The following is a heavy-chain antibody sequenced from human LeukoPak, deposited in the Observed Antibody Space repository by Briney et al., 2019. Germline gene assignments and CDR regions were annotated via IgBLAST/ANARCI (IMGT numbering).Heavy chain of an antibody. CDR3: ARGLHYNILTGGMDV. D-gene: IGHD3-9*01. CDR1: GGSISSGGYS. Sequence: SETLSLTCAVSGGSISSGGYSWSWIRQPPGKGLEWIGYIYHSGSTYYNPSLKSRVTISVDTSKNQFSLKLSSVTAADTAVYYCARGLHYNILTGGMDVWGQGTTVIVSS. V-gene: IGHV4-30-2*01. J-gene: IGHJ6*02. CDR2: IYHSGST.